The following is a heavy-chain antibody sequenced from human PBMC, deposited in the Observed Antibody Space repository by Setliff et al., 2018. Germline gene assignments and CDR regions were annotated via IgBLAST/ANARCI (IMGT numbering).Heavy chain of an antibody. CDR2: IYLGDSDT. V-gene: IGHV5-51*01. Sequence: GESLKISCKASGYSFTTSWIGWVRQMPGKGLEWMGIIYLGDSDTRYSPSFQGQVTISVDKSINTAYLQWSSLKASDSATYYCVRDGSSPLDYWGQGTLVTVSS. D-gene: IGHD3-10*01. CDR1: GYSFTTSW. CDR3: VRDGSSPLDY. J-gene: IGHJ4*02.